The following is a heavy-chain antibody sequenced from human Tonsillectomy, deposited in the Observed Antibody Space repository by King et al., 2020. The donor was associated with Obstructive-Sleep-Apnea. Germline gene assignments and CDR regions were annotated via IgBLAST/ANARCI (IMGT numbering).Heavy chain of an antibody. Sequence: QLQESGPGLVKPSETLSLTCTVSGGSISSSHYYWGWIRQPPGKGLEWIGSDYYRGSTYYNPSLKSPVPISVATSKNQFFLRLTYVTAADTAVNYCARYKSTTTYAMDVWGQGTTVTVSS. V-gene: IGHV4-39*07. CDR2: DYYRGST. CDR1: GGSISSSHYY. J-gene: IGHJ6*02. D-gene: IGHD5/OR15-5a*01. CDR3: ARYKSTTTYAMDV.